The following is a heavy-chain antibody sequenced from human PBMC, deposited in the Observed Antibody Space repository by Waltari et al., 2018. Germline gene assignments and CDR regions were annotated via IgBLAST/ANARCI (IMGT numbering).Heavy chain of an antibody. CDR3: ARDRDTMVRGVISQ. V-gene: IGHV3-7*01. CDR2: IKQDGNEK. J-gene: IGHJ4*02. D-gene: IGHD3-10*01. Sequence: EVQLVESGGGLVQPGGSLRPSCEASGFTFSNYWMSWVRQAPGKGLEWVSKIKQDGNEKYCVDSVKGRFTISRDNAKNSLYLQMNSLRAEDTAVYYCARDRDTMVRGVISQWGQGTLVTVSS. CDR1: GFTFSNYW.